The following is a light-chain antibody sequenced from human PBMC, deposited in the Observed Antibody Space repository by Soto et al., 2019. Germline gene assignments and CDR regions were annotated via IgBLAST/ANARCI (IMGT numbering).Light chain of an antibody. J-gene: IGKJ1*01. CDR3: QQYNSYRT. CDR1: QSISSW. Sequence: GARVTITCRASQSISSWLAWYQQKPGKAPKLLIRKASTLESGVPSRFSGSASGTEFTLTISSLQPDDFATYYCQQYNSYRTFGQGTKVEI. CDR2: KAS. V-gene: IGKV1-5*03.